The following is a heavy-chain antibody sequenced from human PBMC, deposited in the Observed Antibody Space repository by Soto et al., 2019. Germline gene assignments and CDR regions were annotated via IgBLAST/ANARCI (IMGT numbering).Heavy chain of an antibody. CDR2: ISYDGSNK. J-gene: IGHJ6*02. D-gene: IGHD2-15*01. Sequence: GGSLRLSCAASGFTFSSYGMHWVRQAPGKGLEWVAVISYDGSNKYYADSVKGRFTISRDNSKNTLYLQMQSLRDEDTATYFCANKRWDVYADNGSRYSHYGMDVWGQGTTVTVSS. CDR1: GFTFSSYG. CDR3: ANKRWDVYADNGSRYSHYGMDV. V-gene: IGHV3-30*18.